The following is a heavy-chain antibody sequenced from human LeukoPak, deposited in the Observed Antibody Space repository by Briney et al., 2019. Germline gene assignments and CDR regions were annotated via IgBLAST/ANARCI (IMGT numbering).Heavy chain of an antibody. Sequence: GASVKVSCKASGGTFSSYAISWVRQAPGQGLEWMGWISAYNGNTNYAQKLQGRVTMTTDTSTSTAYMELRSLRSDDTAVYYCARAGDFDWLPPFDYWGQGTLVTVSS. CDR2: ISAYNGNT. CDR3: ARAGDFDWLPPFDY. D-gene: IGHD3-9*01. J-gene: IGHJ4*02. CDR1: GGTFSSYA. V-gene: IGHV1-18*01.